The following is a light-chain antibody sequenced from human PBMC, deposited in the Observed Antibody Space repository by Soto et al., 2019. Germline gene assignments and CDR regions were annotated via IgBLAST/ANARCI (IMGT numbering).Light chain of an antibody. Sequence: DIQMTQSPTSLSASVGDRVTITCRASQDIRNFVAWYQQKPGKAPKLLIYATSILQSGVPSRFSGSGSGTDFTLTINSLQPEDVPTYSCQKYSSVPVFGPGTKVEIK. CDR2: ATS. CDR1: QDIRNF. J-gene: IGKJ3*01. CDR3: QKYSSVPV. V-gene: IGKV1-27*01.